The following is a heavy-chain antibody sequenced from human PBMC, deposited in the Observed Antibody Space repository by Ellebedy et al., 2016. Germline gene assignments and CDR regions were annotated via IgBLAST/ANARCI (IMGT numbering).Heavy chain of an antibody. J-gene: IGHJ3*01. CDR3: AKGWSGYDAFDV. D-gene: IGHD2-15*01. CDR2: ITWNSGNL. CDR1: TFTFAHYA. Sequence: GGSLRLSXTSSTFTFAHYAMHWVRQVPGKGLEWVSGITWNSGNLNYADSVRGRFTISRDNARNSLYLQMDSLKTEDSAFYYCAKGWSGYDAFDVWGQGTQVTVSS. V-gene: IGHV3-9*01.